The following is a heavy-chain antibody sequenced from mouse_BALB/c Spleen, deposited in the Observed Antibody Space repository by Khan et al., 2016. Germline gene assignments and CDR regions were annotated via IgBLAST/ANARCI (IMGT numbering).Heavy chain of an antibody. D-gene: IGHD1-2*01. Sequence: EVQLVESGGGLVQPGGSLKLSCAASGFTFSSYTMSWVRQTPEKRLEWVAYISNGGGSTFYPDTVKGRFTISRDNAKNTLYLQMSSLKSEDTAMSYCSRDFTTATGYFDVWGAGTTVTVSS. J-gene: IGHJ1*01. CDR3: SRDFTTATGYFDV. CDR1: GFTFSSYT. CDR2: ISNGGGST. V-gene: IGHV5-12-2*01.